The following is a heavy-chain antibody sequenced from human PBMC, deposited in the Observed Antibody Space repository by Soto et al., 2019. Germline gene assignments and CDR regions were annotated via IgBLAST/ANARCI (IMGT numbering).Heavy chain of an antibody. J-gene: IGHJ6*02. CDR2: IYSTVST. CDR3: ASSRAAYYYYGMDV. Sequence: SETLSLTCSVSSGSISSSLYYWGWIRQPPGKGLEWIGTIYSTVSTHYNPSLKSRVTISVDTSKNQFSLKLSSVTAADTAVYYCASSRAAYYYYGMDVWGQGTTVTVSS. CDR1: SGSISSSLYY. V-gene: IGHV4-39*01.